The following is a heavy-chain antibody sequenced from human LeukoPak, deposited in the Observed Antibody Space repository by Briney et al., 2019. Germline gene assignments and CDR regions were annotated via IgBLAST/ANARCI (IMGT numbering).Heavy chain of an antibody. D-gene: IGHD6-6*01. V-gene: IGHV2-5*02. CDR3: AGLYSSSDPRLFDY. J-gene: IGHJ4*02. CDR1: GFSLSTSGVG. Sequence: SGPTLVKPTQTLTLTCTFSGFSLSTSGVGVGWIRQPPGKALEWLALIYWDDDKRYSPSLKSRLTITKDTSKNQVVLTMTNMDPVDTATYYCAGLYSSSDPRLFDYWGQGTLVTVSS. CDR2: IYWDDDK.